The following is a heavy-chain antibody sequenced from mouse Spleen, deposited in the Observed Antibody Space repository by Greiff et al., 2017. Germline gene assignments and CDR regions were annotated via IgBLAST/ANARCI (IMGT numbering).Heavy chain of an antibody. V-gene: IGHV5-6-2*01. J-gene: IGHJ2*01. D-gene: IGHD1-1*01. CDR1: GFTFSSYA. CDR3: ARQSIYYYDGSYDYFDY. CDR2: INSNGGST. Sequence: EVMLVESGGGLVKPGGSLKLSCAASGFTFSSYAMSWVRQTPEKRLEWVAAINSNGGSTYYPDTVKDRFTISRDNAKNTLYLQMSSLRSEDTALYYCARQSIYYYDGSYDYFDYWGQGTTLTVSS.